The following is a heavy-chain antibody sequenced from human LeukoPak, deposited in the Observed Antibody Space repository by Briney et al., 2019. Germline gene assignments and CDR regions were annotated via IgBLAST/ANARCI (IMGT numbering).Heavy chain of an antibody. D-gene: IGHD3-9*01. CDR2: IYYSGST. CDR3: ARDGPPDILTGTYYGMDV. J-gene: IGHJ6*04. Sequence: SETLSLTCTVSGGSISSYYWSCIRQPPGKGLEWIGYIYYSGSTNYNHSLKSRVTISVDTSKNQFSLKLSSVTAADTAVYYCARDGPPDILTGTYYGMDVWGKGTTVTVSS. V-gene: IGHV4-59*01. CDR1: GGSISSYY.